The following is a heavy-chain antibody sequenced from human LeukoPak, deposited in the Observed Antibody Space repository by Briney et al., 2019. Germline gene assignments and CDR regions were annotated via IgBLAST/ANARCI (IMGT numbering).Heavy chain of an antibody. J-gene: IGHJ4*02. V-gene: IGHV4-4*07. CDR2: IYTSGST. CDR1: GGSISSYY. Sequence: SEALSLTCTVSGGSISSYYWSWIRQPAGKGLEWIGRIYTSGSTNYNPSLKSRVTMSVDTSKNQFSLKLSSLNAADTAVYYCARVNWRSVCFFDSWGQGTLGTVSS. D-gene: IGHD1-1*01. CDR3: ARVNWRSVCFFDS.